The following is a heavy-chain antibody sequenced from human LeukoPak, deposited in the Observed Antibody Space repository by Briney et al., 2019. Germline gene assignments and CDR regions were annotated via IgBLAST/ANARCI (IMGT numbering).Heavy chain of an antibody. CDR3: ARDFLLPGIAAAGPGD. CDR1: GFTFSSYG. J-gene: IGHJ4*02. CDR2: IWYDGSNK. Sequence: GGSLRLSCAASGFTFSSYGMHWVRQAPGKGLEWVAVIWYDGSNKYYADSVKGRFTISRDNAKNSLYLQMNSLRAEDTAVYYCARDFLLPGIAAAGPGDWGQGTLVTVSS. D-gene: IGHD6-13*01. V-gene: IGHV3-33*01.